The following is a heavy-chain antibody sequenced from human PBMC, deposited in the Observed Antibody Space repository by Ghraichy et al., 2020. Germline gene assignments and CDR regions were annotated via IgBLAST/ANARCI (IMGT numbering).Heavy chain of an antibody. CDR1: GFTFDDYA. V-gene: IGHV3-9*01. D-gene: IGHD6-19*01. J-gene: IGHJ5*02. CDR3: AKEYSSLPKNWFDP. CDR2: ISWNSGSI. Sequence: SLRLSCAASGFTFDDYAMHWVRQAPGKGLEWVSGISWNSGSIGYADSVKGRFTISRDNAKNSLYLQMNSLRAEDTALYYCAKEYSSLPKNWFDPWGQGTLVTVSS.